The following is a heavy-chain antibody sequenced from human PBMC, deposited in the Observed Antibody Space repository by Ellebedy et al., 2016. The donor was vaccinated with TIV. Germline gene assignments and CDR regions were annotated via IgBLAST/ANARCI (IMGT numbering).Heavy chain of an antibody. J-gene: IGHJ4*02. V-gene: IGHV4-59*12. Sequence: MPGGSLRLSCTVSGGSISSYYWSWIRQPPGKGLEWIGYIYYSGSTNYNPSLKSRVTISVDTSKNQFSLKLTSVTAADTAVYFCAREGKDTAMGLDYWGQGTLVTVSS. D-gene: IGHD5-18*01. CDR1: GGSISSYY. CDR2: IYYSGST. CDR3: AREGKDTAMGLDY.